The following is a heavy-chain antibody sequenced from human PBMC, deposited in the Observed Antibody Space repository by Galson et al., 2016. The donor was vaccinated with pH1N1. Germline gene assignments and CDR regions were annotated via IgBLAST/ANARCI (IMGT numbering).Heavy chain of an antibody. D-gene: IGHD2-15*01. CDR1: GNTFTSYY. CDR2: INPSGGST. J-gene: IGHJ4*02. Sequence: SVKVSCKASGNTFTSYYMHGVRQAPGQGLEWMGTINPSGGSTSYAQKFQGRVPMTRDTSTSTVYMELSSLRSEDTAVYYCAREERLRGYGSGGRCYYGVYYFGYWGQGTLVTVSS. CDR3: AREERLRGYGSGGRCYYGVYYFGY. V-gene: IGHV1-46*01.